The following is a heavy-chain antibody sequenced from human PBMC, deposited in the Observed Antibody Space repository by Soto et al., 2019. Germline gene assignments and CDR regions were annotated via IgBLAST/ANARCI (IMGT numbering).Heavy chain of an antibody. V-gene: IGHV3-48*02. CDR3: ARDTGYAFDI. J-gene: IGHJ3*02. CDR1: GFSFSTYS. Sequence: PGGSLRLSCAASGFSFSTYSMNWVRQAPGKGLEWLSYIITTGGSMFYAGSVRGRFTVSRDNGKNSVYLQMNSLRDEDTAVYYCARDTGYAFDIWGQGTRVTVSS. CDR2: IITTGGSM. D-gene: IGHD2-8*02.